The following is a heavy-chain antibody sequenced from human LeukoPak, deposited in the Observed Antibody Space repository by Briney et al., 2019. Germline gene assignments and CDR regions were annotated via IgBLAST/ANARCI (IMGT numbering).Heavy chain of an antibody. J-gene: IGHJ4*02. V-gene: IGHV1-2*02. D-gene: IGHD3-22*01. CDR1: GYTFTGYY. Sequence: ASVKVSCKASGYTFTGYYMHWVRQAPGQGLEWMGWINPNSGGTNYAQKFQSRVTMTRDTSISTAYMELSRLRSDDTAVYYCATDYYDSSGYRDYWGQGTLVTVSS. CDR2: INPNSGGT. CDR3: ATDYYDSSGYRDY.